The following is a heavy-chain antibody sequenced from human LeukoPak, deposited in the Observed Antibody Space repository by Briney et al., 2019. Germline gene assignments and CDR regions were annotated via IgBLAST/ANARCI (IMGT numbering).Heavy chain of an antibody. CDR3: ARGGYCSGGSCYSDAFDI. Sequence: PSETLSLTCAVYGGSFSGYYWSWIRQPPGKGLEWIGEINHSGSTNYNPSLKSRVTISVDTSKNQFSLKLSSVTAADTAVYYCARGGYCSGGSCYSDAFDIWGPGTIVTVSS. J-gene: IGHJ3*02. V-gene: IGHV4-34*01. CDR2: INHSGST. D-gene: IGHD2-15*01. CDR1: GGSFSGYY.